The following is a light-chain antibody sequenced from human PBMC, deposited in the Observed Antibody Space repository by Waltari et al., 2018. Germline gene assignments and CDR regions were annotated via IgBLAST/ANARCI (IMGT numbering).Light chain of an antibody. V-gene: IGKV3-15*01. CDR3: QQYSNWPPWT. CDR1: QSVSNN. CDR2: DAS. Sequence: EVMMTQSPVTLSVSPGDRATPPCRASQSVSNNLAWYQHKPGQAPRLVMYDASTRASGLPARFSGTGSGREFTPTINSLQSEDVAIYYCQQYSNWPPWTFGQGTTVEIK. J-gene: IGKJ1*01.